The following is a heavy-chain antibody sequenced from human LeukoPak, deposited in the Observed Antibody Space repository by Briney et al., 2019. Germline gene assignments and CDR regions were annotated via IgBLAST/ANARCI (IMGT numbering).Heavy chain of an antibody. J-gene: IGHJ3*02. D-gene: IGHD5-18*01. Sequence: PGGSLRLSCAASGFTFSTCAINWVRQAPGKGLEWVSAISGSGSKTFYADSVKGRFTISRDNPKNTLYLQMNSLRPEDTAVYYCVKEPCGYSFSFDIWGQGTMVTVSS. CDR1: GFTFSTCA. V-gene: IGHV3-23*01. CDR2: ISGSGSKT. CDR3: VKEPCGYSFSFDI.